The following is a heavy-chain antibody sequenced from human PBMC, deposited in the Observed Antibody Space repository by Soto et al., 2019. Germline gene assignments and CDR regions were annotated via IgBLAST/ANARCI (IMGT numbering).Heavy chain of an antibody. Sequence: SGPTLVKPTQTLTLTCTFSGFSLSTSGVGVGWIRQPPGKALEWLALIYWNDDKRYSPSLKSRLTITKDTSKNQVVLTMTNMDPVDTATYYCARPGLRSSWDLEYFQHWGQGTLVTVSS. V-gene: IGHV2-5*01. D-gene: IGHD6-13*01. CDR3: ARPGLRSSWDLEYFQH. CDR1: GFSLSTSGVG. CDR2: IYWNDDK. J-gene: IGHJ1*01.